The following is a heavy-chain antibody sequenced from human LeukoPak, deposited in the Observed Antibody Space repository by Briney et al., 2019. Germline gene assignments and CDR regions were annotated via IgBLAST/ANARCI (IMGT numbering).Heavy chain of an antibody. J-gene: IGHJ4*02. D-gene: IGHD1-1*01. CDR2: ISPNSGGT. Sequence: GASVKVSCKASGYTFTGYYMHWVRQAPGQGLEWMGWISPNSGGTNYAQKFQGRVTMTRDTSISTAYMELSSLRSEDTAVYYCARGRPETWKPTWSEKYYFDYWGQGTLVTVSS. CDR3: ARGRPETWKPTWSEKYYFDY. CDR1: GYTFTGYY. V-gene: IGHV1-2*02.